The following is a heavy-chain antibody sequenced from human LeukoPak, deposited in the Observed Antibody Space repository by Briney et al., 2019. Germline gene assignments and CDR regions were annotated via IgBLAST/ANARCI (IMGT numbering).Heavy chain of an antibody. D-gene: IGHD5-12*01. CDR2: ISSSVSTI. J-gene: IGHJ4*02. CDR1: GFTFSDYY. CDR3: ARGWLSDRGDLDY. V-gene: IGHV3-11*01. Sequence: PGGSLRLSCAASGFTFSDYYMSWIRQAPGKGLEWVSYISSSVSTIYYADSVMGRFTISRDNAKNSLYLQMNSLRAEDTAVYYCARGWLSDRGDLDYWGQGALVTVSS.